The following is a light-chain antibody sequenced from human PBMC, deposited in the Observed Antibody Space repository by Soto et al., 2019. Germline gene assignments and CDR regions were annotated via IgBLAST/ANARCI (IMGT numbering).Light chain of an antibody. J-gene: IGLJ1*01. CDR3: CSYTSANTFV. CDR2: EVS. V-gene: IGLV2-14*01. CDR1: SSDVGGYNY. Sequence: QSSLAQPASVSGSPGQSITISCTVTSSDVGGYNYVSWYQHHPGKAPKFMIYEVSNRPSGVSNRFSGSKSGNTASLTISGLQAEDEADYYCCSYTSANTFVFGTGTKVTVL.